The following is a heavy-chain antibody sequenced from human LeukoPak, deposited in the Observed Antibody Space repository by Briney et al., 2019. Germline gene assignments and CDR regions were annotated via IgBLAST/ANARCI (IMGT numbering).Heavy chain of an antibody. D-gene: IGHD2-2*01. Sequence: SETLSLTCSVSGGFNTHYYWTWIRQPPGKELEWIGYIYHSGSTKYNPSLKSRVTISVDTSKNQFSLKLSSVTAADTAVYYCARDQTSHCSDWGQGTMVTVSS. CDR1: GGFNTHYY. CDR3: ARDQTSHCSD. J-gene: IGHJ4*02. V-gene: IGHV4-59*12. CDR2: IYHSGST.